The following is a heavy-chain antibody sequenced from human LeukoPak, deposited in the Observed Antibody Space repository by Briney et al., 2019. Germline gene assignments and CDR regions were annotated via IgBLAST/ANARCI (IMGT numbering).Heavy chain of an antibody. CDR1: GGSISSYY. V-gene: IGHV4-59*01. J-gene: IGHJ4*02. CDR3: ARRGRNSSGWQDYL. Sequence: SETLSLTCTVSGGSISSYYWSWIRQPPGKGLEWIANIYHTGSTNYNPSLSSRVTISIDTAKNQSSLKLTSVTAADTAVYYCARRGRNSSGWQDYLWGQGTLVTVSS. CDR2: IYHTGST. D-gene: IGHD6-25*01.